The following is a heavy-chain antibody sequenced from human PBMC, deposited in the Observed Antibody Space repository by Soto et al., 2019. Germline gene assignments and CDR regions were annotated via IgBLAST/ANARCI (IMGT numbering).Heavy chain of an antibody. D-gene: IGHD2-8*01. J-gene: IGHJ4*02. CDR2: IYYSGST. Sequence: SETLSLTCTVSGGSISSSSYYWGWIRQPPGKGLEWIGSIYYSGSTYYNPSLKSRVTISVDTSKNQFSLKLSSVTAADTAVYYCARLQCTNGVCYKGGDYWGQGTLVTVSS. CDR3: ARLQCTNGVCYKGGDY. CDR1: GGSISSSSYY. V-gene: IGHV4-39*01.